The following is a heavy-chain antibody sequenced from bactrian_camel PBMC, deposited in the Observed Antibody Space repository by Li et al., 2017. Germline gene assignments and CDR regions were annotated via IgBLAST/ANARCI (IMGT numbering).Heavy chain of an antibody. J-gene: IGHJ4*01. CDR1: GYTSRSYC. Sequence: HVQLVESGGGSVQAGGSLRLSCAASGYTSRSYCMGWFRQAPGKEREGVAAIDDDGSTTYADSVKGRFTISRDNSKNTLWLQMNNLKSEDTARYYCNGRFGTDDSLYDYWGLGTQVTVS. D-gene: IGHD1*01. V-gene: IGHV3S53*01. CDR2: IDDDGST. CDR3: NGRFGTDDSLYDY.